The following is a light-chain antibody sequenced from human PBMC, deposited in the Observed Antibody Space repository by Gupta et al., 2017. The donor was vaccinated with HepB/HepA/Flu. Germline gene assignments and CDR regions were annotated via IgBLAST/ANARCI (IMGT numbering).Light chain of an antibody. J-gene: IGLJ1*01. Sequence: QSALTQPASVSGSPGQSITISCTGTSSDVGGYNYVSWYQQHPGKAPKLMIYDVSNRPSGVSNRFSGSKSGNTASLTISGLQAEDEADYYCSSYTSSRTYVLGTGTKVTVL. V-gene: IGLV2-14*03. CDR1: SSDVGGYNY. CDR3: SSYTSSRTYV. CDR2: DVS.